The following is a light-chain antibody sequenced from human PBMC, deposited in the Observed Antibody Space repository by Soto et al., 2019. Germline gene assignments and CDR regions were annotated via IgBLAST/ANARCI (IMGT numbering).Light chain of an antibody. J-gene: IGKJ4*01. CDR3: QQSYSTPLT. CDR1: QSISSY. V-gene: IGKV1-39*01. Sequence: DIQMTQSPSSLSASVRDRVTITCRASQSISSYLNWYQQKPGKAPKLLIYAASSLQSGVPSRFSGSGSGTDFTLTISSLQPEDFATYYCQQSYSTPLTFGRGTKVDIK. CDR2: AAS.